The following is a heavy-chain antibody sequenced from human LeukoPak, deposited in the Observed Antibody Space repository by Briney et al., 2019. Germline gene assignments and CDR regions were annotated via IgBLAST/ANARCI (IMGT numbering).Heavy chain of an antibody. CDR1: GGSISSYY. CDR2: MYYTGST. CDR3: ARDRRFWWFDP. J-gene: IGHJ5*02. V-gene: IGHV4-59*12. D-gene: IGHD3-3*01. Sequence: SETLSLTCIVSGGSISSYYWSWIRQPPGKGLEWIGYMYYTGSTNYDPSLKSRVTISVDTSKNQFSLKLSSVTAADTAVYYCARDRRFWWFDPWGQGTLVTVSS.